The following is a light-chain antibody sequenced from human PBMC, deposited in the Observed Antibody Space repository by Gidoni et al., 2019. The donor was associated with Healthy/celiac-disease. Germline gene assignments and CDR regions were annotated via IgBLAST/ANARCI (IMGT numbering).Light chain of an antibody. CDR1: QSLLHSNGYNY. Sequence: DIVMTQSPLSLPVTPGEPASISCRSSQSLLHSNGYNYLDWYLQKPGQSPQLLIYLGSNRASGVPDRFSGSGSGTDFTLKISRVEAEDVGVYYGMQALQTLGTFGQGTKLDIK. CDR2: LGS. J-gene: IGKJ2*02. CDR3: MQALQTLGT. V-gene: IGKV2-28*01.